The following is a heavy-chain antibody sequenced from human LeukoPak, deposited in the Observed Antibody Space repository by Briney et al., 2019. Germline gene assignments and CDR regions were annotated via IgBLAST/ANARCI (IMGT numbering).Heavy chain of an antibody. CDR1: GGSISNYY. CDR3: ARCTLATEDRGSGMDV. D-gene: IGHD3-10*01. V-gene: IGHV4-59*01. CDR2: IYHSGRT. Sequence: SETLSLTCTVSGGSISNYYWSWIRQPPGTGLEWIGNIYHSGRTNYNPSLKSRVTISIDTSNNQFSLNLRFVTAADTAVYYCARCTLATEDRGSGMDVWGQGTTVTVSS. J-gene: IGHJ6*02.